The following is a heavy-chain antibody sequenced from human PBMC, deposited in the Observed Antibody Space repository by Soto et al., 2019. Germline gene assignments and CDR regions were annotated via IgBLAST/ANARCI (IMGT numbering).Heavy chain of an antibody. Sequence: QVQLQQWGAGLLKPSETLSLTCAVYGGSFSGYYWNWIRQPPGKGLEWIGEISQSGTINYNPSLKSRVTLSVDASKSQFSLRLTSVTAADTAVYYCARGPVGGITNEGYFAHWGQGSLLTVSS. CDR3: ARGPVGGITNEGYFAH. V-gene: IGHV4-34*02. J-gene: IGHJ4*02. D-gene: IGHD3-9*01. CDR1: GGSFSGYY. CDR2: ISQSGTI.